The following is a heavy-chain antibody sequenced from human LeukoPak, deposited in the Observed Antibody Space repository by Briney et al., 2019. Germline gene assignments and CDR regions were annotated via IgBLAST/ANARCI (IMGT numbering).Heavy chain of an antibody. CDR3: ARLAAAGPGFGYYYYYMDV. Sequence: SETLSLTCAVYGGSFSGYYWSWIRQPPGKGLEWIGYIYYSGSTNYKPSLKSRVTISVDTSKNQFSLKLSSVTAADTAVYYCARLAAAGPGFGYYYYYMDVWGKGTTVTISS. D-gene: IGHD6-13*01. J-gene: IGHJ6*03. CDR1: GGSFSGYY. CDR2: IYYSGST. V-gene: IGHV4-59*01.